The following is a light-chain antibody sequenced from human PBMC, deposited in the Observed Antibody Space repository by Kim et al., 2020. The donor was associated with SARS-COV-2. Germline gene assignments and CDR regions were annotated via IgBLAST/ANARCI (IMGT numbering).Light chain of an antibody. CDR1: QNINTF. V-gene: IGKV1-39*01. J-gene: IGKJ2*01. Sequence: DIQMTQSPSSLSASVGDRVTITCRASQNINTFLNWYLQKPGQAPRLLIYAASSLHSGVPSRFSGSGSGTAFTLTIASLQPEDIATYYCQQSYSTPSYTFGQGTKLEI. CDR3: QQSYSTPSYT. CDR2: AAS.